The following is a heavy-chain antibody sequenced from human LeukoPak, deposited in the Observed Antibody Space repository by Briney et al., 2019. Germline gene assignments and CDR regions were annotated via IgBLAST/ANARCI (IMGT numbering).Heavy chain of an antibody. V-gene: IGHV3-21*01. CDR3: ARDLAGSYDSSWNAFDI. D-gene: IGHD6-13*01. Sequence: GGSLRLSCAASGFTFTSYEMNWVRQAPGKGLEWVSSISSSSTYIYYADSVQGRFTISRDNAKNSLYLQMNSLRAEDTAVYYCARDLAGSYDSSWNAFDIWGQGTMVTVSS. CDR1: GFTFTSYE. J-gene: IGHJ3*02. CDR2: ISSSSTYI.